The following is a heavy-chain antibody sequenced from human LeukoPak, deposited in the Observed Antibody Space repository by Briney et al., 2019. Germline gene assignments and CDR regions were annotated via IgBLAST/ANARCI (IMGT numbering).Heavy chain of an antibody. CDR2: ISGSGAST. Sequence: GGSLRLSCAVSGITFSSYAMSWVRQAPGKGLEWVSAISGSGASTYYADSVKGRFTISRDNSKNTLYLQMNSLRAEDTAVYYCASSGNWFDPWGQGTLVTVSS. J-gene: IGHJ5*02. CDR3: ASSGNWFDP. V-gene: IGHV3-23*01. D-gene: IGHD2-15*01. CDR1: GITFSSYA.